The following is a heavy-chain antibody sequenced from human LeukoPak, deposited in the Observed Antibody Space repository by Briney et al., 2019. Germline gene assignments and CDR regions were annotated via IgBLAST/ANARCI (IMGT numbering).Heavy chain of an antibody. V-gene: IGHV4-59*08. CDR3: ARADGYYFDY. CDR2: IYYSGST. J-gene: IGHJ4*02. Sequence: PSETLSLTCTVSXGSISSYXXXWXXXPXXXXXEWIGYIYYSGSTNYNPSLKSRVTISVDTSKNQFSLKLSSVTAADTAVYYCARADGYYFDYWGQGTLVTVSS. CDR1: XGSISSYX.